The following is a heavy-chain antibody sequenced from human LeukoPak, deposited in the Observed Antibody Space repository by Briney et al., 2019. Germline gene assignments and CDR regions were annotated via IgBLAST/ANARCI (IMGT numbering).Heavy chain of an antibody. J-gene: IGHJ3*02. V-gene: IGHV4-31*03. D-gene: IGHD3-22*01. CDR1: GGSISSGGYY. CDR2: IYYSGST. Sequence: PSQTLSLTCTVSGGSISSGGYYWSWIRQHPGKGLEWIGYIYYSGSTYYNPSLKSRVTISVDTSKNQFSLKLSSVTAADTAVYYCARDRRYYDSSGYDHDAFDIWGQGTMVTVSS. CDR3: ARDRRYYDSSGYDHDAFDI.